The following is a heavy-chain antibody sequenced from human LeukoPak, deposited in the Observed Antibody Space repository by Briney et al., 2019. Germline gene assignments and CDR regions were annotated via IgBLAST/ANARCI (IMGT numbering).Heavy chain of an antibody. CDR1: GYKFTNYR. D-gene: IGHD6-19*01. V-gene: IGHV5-51*01. CDR3: ARETQGYIAVAGTDDAFDI. J-gene: IGHJ3*02. Sequence: GESLQISCQGSGYKFTNYRIGWVRQMPGKGLEWMGIIYPGDSDTRYSPSFQGQVTISADKSISTAYLQWSSLKASDTAMYYCARETQGYIAVAGTDDAFDIWGQGTMVTVSS. CDR2: IYPGDSDT.